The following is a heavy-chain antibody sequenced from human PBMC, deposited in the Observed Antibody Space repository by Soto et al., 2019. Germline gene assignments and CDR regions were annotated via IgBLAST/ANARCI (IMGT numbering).Heavy chain of an antibody. D-gene: IGHD7-27*01. CDR2: MYYSGST. V-gene: IGHV4-39*01. CDR1: GGSISSSNYF. Sequence: QLQLQESGPGLVKPSETLSLTCTVSGGSISSSNYFWGWIRQPPGKGLEWIGSMYYSGSTYYNPSRTSRPTTTVXTXKXQFPLTLSSLTPAATATSDCARPGERTIRSRTWFDPWGQGPLATVSS. CDR3: ARPGERTIRSRTWFDP. J-gene: IGHJ5*02.